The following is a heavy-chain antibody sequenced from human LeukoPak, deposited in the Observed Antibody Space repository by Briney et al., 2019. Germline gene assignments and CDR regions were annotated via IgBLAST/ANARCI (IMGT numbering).Heavy chain of an antibody. CDR1: GYSISSIYY. CDR3: AKESEGATLDY. J-gene: IGHJ4*02. CDR2: ISGSGGST. D-gene: IGHD5-12*01. Sequence: ETLSLTCAVSGYSISSIYYWGWVRRPPGKGLEWVSAISGSGGSTYYADSVKGRFTTSRDNSKNTLYLQMNSLRAEDTAVYYCAKESEGATLDYWGQGTLVTVSS. V-gene: IGHV3-23*01.